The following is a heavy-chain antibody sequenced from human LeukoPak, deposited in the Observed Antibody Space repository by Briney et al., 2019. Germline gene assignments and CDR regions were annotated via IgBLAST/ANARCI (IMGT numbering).Heavy chain of an antibody. CDR2: IIPIFGTA. V-gene: IGHV1-69*13. J-gene: IGHJ4*02. Sequence: GASVKVSCKASGGTFSSYAISWVRQAPGQGLEWMGGIIPIFGTANYAQKFQGRVTITADESTSTAYMELSSLRSEDTAVYYCAKDGLPDCGGDCIGLHYFDYWGQGTLVTVSS. CDR3: AKDGLPDCGGDCIGLHYFDY. CDR1: GGTFSSYA. D-gene: IGHD2-21*02.